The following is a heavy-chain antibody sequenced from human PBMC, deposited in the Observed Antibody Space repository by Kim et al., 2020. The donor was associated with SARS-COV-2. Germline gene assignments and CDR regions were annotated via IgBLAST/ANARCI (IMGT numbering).Heavy chain of an antibody. J-gene: IGHJ6*02. CDR1: GFTFSNAW. V-gene: IGHV3-15*01. D-gene: IGHD2-21*02. CDR3: TTYRCGGDCYSYYYYYGMDV. CDR2: IKSKTDGGTT. Sequence: GGSLRLSCAASGFTFSNAWMSWVRQAPGEGLEWVGRIKSKTDGGTTDYAAPVKGRFTISRDDSKNTLYLQMNSLKTEDKAVYYCTTYRCGGDCYSYYYYYGMDVWGQGTTVTVSS.